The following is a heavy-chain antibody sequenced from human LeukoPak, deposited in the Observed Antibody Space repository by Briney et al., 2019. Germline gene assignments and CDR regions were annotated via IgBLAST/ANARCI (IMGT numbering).Heavy chain of an antibody. D-gene: IGHD2-15*01. V-gene: IGHV3-23*01. CDR2: ISGSGGST. J-gene: IGHJ4*02. CDR3: AKDAMFCAGGICFSTSFDY. CDR1: GFTFSSYA. Sequence: GGSLRLSCAASGFTFSSYAMSWVRQAPGKGLEWVSAISGSGGSTYYADSVKGWFTIPRDNSKNTLYLQMNSLRAEDTAVYYCAKDAMFCAGGICFSTSFDYWGQGTLVTVSS.